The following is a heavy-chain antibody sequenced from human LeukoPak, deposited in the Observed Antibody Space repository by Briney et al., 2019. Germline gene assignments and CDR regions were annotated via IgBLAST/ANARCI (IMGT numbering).Heavy chain of an antibody. Sequence: SETLSLTCSVSGDSISTYYWSWIRQPPGKGLEWIGYIYYTGSTNYNPSLKSRVTISVDTSKKQFSLKLSSVTAADTAVYYCARRSGSYSFWGQGTLVTVSS. V-gene: IGHV4-59*08. CDR2: IYYTGST. D-gene: IGHD1-26*01. J-gene: IGHJ4*02. CDR1: GDSISTYY. CDR3: ARRSGSYSF.